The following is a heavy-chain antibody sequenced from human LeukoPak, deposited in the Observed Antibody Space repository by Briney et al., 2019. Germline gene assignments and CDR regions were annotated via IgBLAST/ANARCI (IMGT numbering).Heavy chain of an antibody. V-gene: IGHV3-23*01. CDR1: GFTFSTYA. CDR2: ISGSDST. J-gene: IGHJ4*02. D-gene: IGHD3-22*01. Sequence: GGSLRLSCAASGFTFSTYAMSWVRQAPGKGLECVSAISGSDSTYYADSVKGRFTISRDNSKNTLYLQMNSLRAEDTAVYYCAKSHYYDISGYSDYWGQGTLVTVSS. CDR3: AKSHYYDISGYSDY.